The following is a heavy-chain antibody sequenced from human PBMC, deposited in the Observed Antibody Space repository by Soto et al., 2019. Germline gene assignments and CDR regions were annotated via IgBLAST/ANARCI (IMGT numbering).Heavy chain of an antibody. CDR1: GNSISTTNW. V-gene: IGHV4-4*02. Sequence: SETLSLTCVVSGNSISTTNWWSWVRQSPGKGLEWIGEIYHSGSTNYNPSLKSRVTISVDKSKNQFSLKLSSVTAADTAVYYCARDVGYHYDGSPSGQFDFWGQGTLVTVSS. CDR3: ARDVGYHYDGSPSGQFDF. D-gene: IGHD3-22*01. J-gene: IGHJ4*02. CDR2: IYHSGST.